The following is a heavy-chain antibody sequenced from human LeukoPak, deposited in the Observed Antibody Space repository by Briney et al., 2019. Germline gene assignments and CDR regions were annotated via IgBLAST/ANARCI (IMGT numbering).Heavy chain of an antibody. CDR2: INSDGSST. Sequence: GGSLRLSCAASGFTFSSYWMHWVRQAPGKGLVWVSRINSDGSSTSYADSVKGRFTISRENAKNSLYLQMNSLRAGDTAVYYCARGGDEGFDPWGQGTLVTVSS. D-gene: IGHD3-10*01. CDR3: ARGGDEGFDP. V-gene: IGHV3-74*01. J-gene: IGHJ5*02. CDR1: GFTFSSYW.